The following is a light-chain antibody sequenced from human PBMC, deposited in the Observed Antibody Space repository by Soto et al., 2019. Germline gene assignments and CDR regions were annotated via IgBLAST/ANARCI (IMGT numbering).Light chain of an antibody. J-gene: IGKJ2*01. V-gene: IGKV3-20*01. CDR1: QSVSSSY. CDR2: GAS. Sequence: EIVLTQSPGTLSLSPGERATLSCMASQSVSSSYLAWYQQKPGQAPRLLIYGASSGATGIPDRFSGSGSGTDFTLTISRLEPEDFAVYYCHQYGSSPYTFGQGTKLEIK. CDR3: HQYGSSPYT.